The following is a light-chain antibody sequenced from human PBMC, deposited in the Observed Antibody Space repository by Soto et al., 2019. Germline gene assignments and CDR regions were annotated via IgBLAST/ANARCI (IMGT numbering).Light chain of an antibody. Sequence: DIVMTQSADSLAVSLGERATINCKSSQSVFSNSNNKKYLAWYQQKPGQPPKLLIHWASIRESGVPDRFSGSGSGTDFTLTINSLQAADVSVYYCQQYYSTPWTFGQGTKVDIK. CDR1: QSVFSNSNNKKY. J-gene: IGKJ1*01. CDR2: WAS. V-gene: IGKV4-1*01. CDR3: QQYYSTPWT.